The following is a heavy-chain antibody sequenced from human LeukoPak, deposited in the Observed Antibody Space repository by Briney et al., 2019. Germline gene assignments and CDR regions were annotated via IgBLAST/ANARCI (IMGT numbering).Heavy chain of an antibody. V-gene: IGHV3-33*01. CDR3: ARDHLDGSGYLDY. CDR2: IWYDGSNK. Sequence: PGGSLRLSCVASGFTFSSYGMHWVRQAPGKGLEWVAVIWYDGSNKYHADSVKGRFTISRDNSKNTLYLQMNSLRAEDTAVYYCARDHLDGSGYLDYWGQGTLVTVSS. J-gene: IGHJ4*02. D-gene: IGHD2-15*01. CDR1: GFTFSSYG.